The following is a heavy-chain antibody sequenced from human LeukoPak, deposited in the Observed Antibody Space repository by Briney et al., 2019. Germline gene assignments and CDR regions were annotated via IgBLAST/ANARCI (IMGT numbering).Heavy chain of an antibody. J-gene: IGHJ4*02. Sequence: SQTLSLTCAISGDSVSSNRAALNWIRQSPSRGLEWLGRTYYRSKWYNDYAVSVKSRITINPDTSKNQFSLQVNSVTPEDTAVYYCVRGYSYYFDYWGQGTLVTVSS. D-gene: IGHD5-18*01. CDR1: GDSVSSNRAA. CDR3: VRGYSYYFDY. V-gene: IGHV6-1*01. CDR2: TYYRSKWYN.